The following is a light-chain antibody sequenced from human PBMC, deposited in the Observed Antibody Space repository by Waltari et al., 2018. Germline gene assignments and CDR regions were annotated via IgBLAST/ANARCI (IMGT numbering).Light chain of an antibody. V-gene: IGLV8-61*01. CDR2: RAS. CDR3: LLYRGSGIWV. J-gene: IGLJ3*02. CDR1: SGSLSSTSY. Sequence: QTVVTQEPSLSVSPGGTVTLTCALSSGSLSSTSYASWYQQSPGQTPGTFGYRASMRSWWSPDRLCGSVLRTKAVLIITGAQAEDESTYCCLLYRGSGIWVFGGGTKLTVL.